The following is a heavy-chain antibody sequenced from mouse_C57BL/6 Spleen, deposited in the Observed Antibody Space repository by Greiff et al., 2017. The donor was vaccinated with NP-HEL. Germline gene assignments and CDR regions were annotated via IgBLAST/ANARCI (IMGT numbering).Heavy chain of an antibody. V-gene: IGHV5-16*01. D-gene: IGHD1-1*01. CDR2: INYDGSST. J-gene: IGHJ4*01. CDR1: GFTFSDYY. CDR3: AREVYYGAMDY. Sequence: EVMLVESEGGLVQPGSSMKLSCTASGFTFSDYYMAWVRQVPEKGLEWVANINYDGSSTYYLDSLKSRFIISRDNAKNILYLQMSSLKSEDTATYYCAREVYYGAMDYWGQGTSVTVSS.